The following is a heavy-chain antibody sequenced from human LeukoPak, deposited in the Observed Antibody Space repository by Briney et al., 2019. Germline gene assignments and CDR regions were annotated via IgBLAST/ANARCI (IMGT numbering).Heavy chain of an antibody. CDR1: GGSITDYF. D-gene: IGHD6-6*01. CDR2: INHSGSS. V-gene: IGHV4-34*01. J-gene: IGHJ5*02. Sequence: NPSETLSLTCALSGGSITDYFYNWVRQPPGKGLEWIGEINHSGSSTYNPSLKSRVIISLDTSKNQFSLKLSSVTAADTAVYYCARGAVRRIAARFTNWLDPWGQGTLVTVSS. CDR3: ARGAVRRIAARFTNWLDP.